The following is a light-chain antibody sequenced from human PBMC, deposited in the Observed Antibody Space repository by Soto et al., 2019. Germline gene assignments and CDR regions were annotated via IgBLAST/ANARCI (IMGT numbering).Light chain of an antibody. CDR1: QGIRND. V-gene: IGKV1-17*01. CDR3: QQYDTYSRT. J-gene: IGKJ1*01. Sequence: DIQMTQSPSSLSASVGDRVTITCLASQGIRNDLGWYQQKPGKAPKLLIYDASSLESGVPSRFSGSGSGTEFTLTISSLQPDDFATYYCQQYDTYSRTFGQGTKVDI. CDR2: DAS.